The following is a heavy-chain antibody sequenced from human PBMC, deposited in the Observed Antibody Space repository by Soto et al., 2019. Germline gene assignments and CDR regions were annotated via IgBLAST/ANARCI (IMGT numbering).Heavy chain of an antibody. Sequence: GSVKVSFKSCGYTFTGYYMHLVRQAPGQGLEWMGWINPNSGGTNYAQKFQGRVTMTRYTSISTAYMELSRLRSDDTAVYYCARDGGYCSSTSCYTGIFAFDIWGQGTMVTVSS. CDR3: ARDGGYCSSTSCYTGIFAFDI. J-gene: IGHJ3*02. CDR1: GYTFTGYY. D-gene: IGHD2-2*02. CDR2: INPNSGGT. V-gene: IGHV1-2*02.